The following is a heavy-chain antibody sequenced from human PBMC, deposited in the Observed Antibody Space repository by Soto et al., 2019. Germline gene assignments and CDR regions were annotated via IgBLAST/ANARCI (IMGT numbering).Heavy chain of an antibody. CDR1: GFTFTSCA. CDR2: ISGTAGNT. Sequence: PGGSLRLSCVASGFTFTSCAMSWVRQAPGKGLEWVSAISGTAGNTHHADSVKGRFTISRDISKNTLYLQMNSLRAEDTAVYYCAKGDWDYIPGLFDYSGQGTLVTVSS. J-gene: IGHJ4*02. D-gene: IGHD1-7*01. V-gene: IGHV3-23*01. CDR3: AKGDWDYIPGLFDY.